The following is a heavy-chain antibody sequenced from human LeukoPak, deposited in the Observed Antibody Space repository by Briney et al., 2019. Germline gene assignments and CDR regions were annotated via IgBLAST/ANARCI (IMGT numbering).Heavy chain of an antibody. Sequence: GGSLRLSCAASGFTVSSNYMNWVRQAPGKGLEWVSVIYTGGNTYYADSVKGRFTISRDSSKNTLYLQMNSLRAEDTAMYYCARDDGGSYFGDHWFDPWGQGTLVTVSS. CDR3: ARDDGGSYFGDHWFDP. CDR2: IYTGGNT. D-gene: IGHD1-26*01. J-gene: IGHJ5*02. CDR1: GFTVSSNY. V-gene: IGHV3-66*01.